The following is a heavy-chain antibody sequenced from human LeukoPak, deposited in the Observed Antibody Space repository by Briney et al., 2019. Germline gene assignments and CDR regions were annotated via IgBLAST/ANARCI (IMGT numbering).Heavy chain of an antibody. V-gene: IGHV3-30*02. CDR3: AKNDY. CDR1: GFTFSNCA. Sequence: GGSLRLSCAASGFTFSNCAMHWVRQAPGKGLEWVAFLHSDGSNKYYADSVRGRFTISRDNSKNTLYLQMNSLKTEDTAVYYCAKNDYWGQGSLVTVSS. J-gene: IGHJ4*02. CDR2: LHSDGSNK.